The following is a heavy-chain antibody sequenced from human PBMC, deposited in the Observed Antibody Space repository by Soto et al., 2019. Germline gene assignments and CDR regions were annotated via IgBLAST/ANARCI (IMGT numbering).Heavy chain of an antibody. J-gene: IGHJ4*02. Sequence: GGSLRLSCAASGFTFSSYAMHWVRQAPGKGLEWVAVISYDGSNKYYADSVKGRFTISRDNSKNTLYLQMNSLRAEDTAVYYCARDTNRAATPSVLDYWGQGTLVTVSS. V-gene: IGHV3-30-3*01. CDR3: ARDTNRAATPSVLDY. CDR1: GFTFSSYA. CDR2: ISYDGSNK. D-gene: IGHD2-8*01.